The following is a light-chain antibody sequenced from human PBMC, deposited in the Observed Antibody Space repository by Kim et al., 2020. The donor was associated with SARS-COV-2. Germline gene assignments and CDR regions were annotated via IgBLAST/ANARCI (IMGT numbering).Light chain of an antibody. Sequence: SYELTQPPSVSVSPGQTASISCSGDKLGNKYISWYRQKPGQSPVFVIYQDSKRPSGIPERFSGSNSGNTATLTISGTQAMDEADYYCQAWDSTVVFG. V-gene: IGLV3-1*01. J-gene: IGLJ3*02. CDR2: QDS. CDR1: KLGNKY. CDR3: QAWDSTVV.